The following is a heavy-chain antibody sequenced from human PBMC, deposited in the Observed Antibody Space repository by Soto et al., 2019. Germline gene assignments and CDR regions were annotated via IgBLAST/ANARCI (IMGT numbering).Heavy chain of an antibody. CDR3: AREYEPGSSGWYHY. Sequence: SVKVSCKASGGTFSSYTISWVRQAPGQGLEWMGRIIPILGIANYAQKFQGRVTITADKSTSTAYMELSSLRSEDTAVYYCAREYEPGSSGWYHYWGQGTLVTVSS. CDR2: IIPILGIA. CDR1: GGTFSSYT. V-gene: IGHV1-69*04. J-gene: IGHJ4*02. D-gene: IGHD6-19*01.